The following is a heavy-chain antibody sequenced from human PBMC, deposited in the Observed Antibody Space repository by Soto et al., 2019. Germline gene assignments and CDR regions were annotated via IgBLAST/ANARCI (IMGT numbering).Heavy chain of an antibody. CDR1: GGSISSSSYY. CDR3: ARQNGIAAAYYYYGMDV. V-gene: IGHV4-39*01. CDR2: IYYSGST. D-gene: IGHD6-13*01. Sequence: SETLSLTCTVSGGSISSSSYYWGWIRQPPGKGLEWIGSIYYSGSTYYNPSLKSRVTITVDTSKNRFSLKLSSVTAADTAVYYCARQNGIAAAYYYYGMDVWGQGTTVTVSS. J-gene: IGHJ6*02.